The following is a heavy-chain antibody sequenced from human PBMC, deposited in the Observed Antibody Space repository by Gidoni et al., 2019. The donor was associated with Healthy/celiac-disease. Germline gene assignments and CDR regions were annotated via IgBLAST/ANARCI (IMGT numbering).Heavy chain of an antibody. Sequence: QLQLQESGPGLVKPSETLSLTCTVAGGSLSSSSYYWGWIRPPPGKGLEWIGSIYYSGGTSDNPSLKSRVTISVDTSKNQFSLKLSSVTAADTAVYYCARPGKGDLYYYYMDVWGKGTTVTVSS. J-gene: IGHJ6*03. CDR3: ARPGKGDLYYYYMDV. CDR1: GGSLSSSSYY. CDR2: IYYSGGT. V-gene: IGHV4-39*01.